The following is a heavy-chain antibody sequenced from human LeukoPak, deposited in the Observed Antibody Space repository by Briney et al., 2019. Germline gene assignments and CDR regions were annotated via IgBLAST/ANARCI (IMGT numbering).Heavy chain of an antibody. CDR3: ARLGGGLDY. CDR1: SGSISSYY. D-gene: IGHD3-16*01. J-gene: IGHJ4*02. Sequence: SETLSLTCTVSSGSISSYYWSWIRQPPGKGLEWIGYIYYSGSTNYNPSLKSRVTISVDTSKNQFSLKLSSVTAADTAVYYCARLGGGLDYWGQGTLVTVSS. CDR2: IYYSGST. V-gene: IGHV4-59*08.